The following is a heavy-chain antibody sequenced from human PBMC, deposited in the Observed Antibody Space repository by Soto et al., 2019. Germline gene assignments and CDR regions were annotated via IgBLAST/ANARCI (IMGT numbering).Heavy chain of an antibody. D-gene: IGHD2-21*01. CDR2: IYPGDSRT. CDR1: GGSLRTYW. J-gene: IGHJ5*02. CDR3: ARCGYSPPQPTP. V-gene: IGHV5-51*01. Sequence: PGESLKISCRGSGGSLRTYWIGWLRQLPGKGLEWMGVIYPGDSRTRYYPPFQGQVTISADKSISTAYLQWSSLKASDTAIYFCARCGYSPPQPTPWGQGSLVTGS.